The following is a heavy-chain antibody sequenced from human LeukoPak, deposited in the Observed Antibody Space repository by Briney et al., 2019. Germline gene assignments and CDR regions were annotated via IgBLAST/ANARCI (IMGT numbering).Heavy chain of an antibody. Sequence: SVKVSCTASGGTFSSYAISWVRQAPGQGPEWMGGIIPIFGTANYAQKFQGRVTITADESTSTAYMELSSLRSEDTAVYYCARGTSAAGISYDWGQGTLVTVSS. D-gene: IGHD6-13*01. CDR3: ARGTSAAGISYD. CDR2: IIPIFGTA. CDR1: GGTFSSYA. J-gene: IGHJ4*02. V-gene: IGHV1-69*13.